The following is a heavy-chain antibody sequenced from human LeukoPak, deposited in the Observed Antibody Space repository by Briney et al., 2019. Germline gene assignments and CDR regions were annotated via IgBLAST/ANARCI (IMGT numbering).Heavy chain of an antibody. Sequence: SETLPLTCTVSGGSISSGSYYWSWIRQPAGKGLEWIGRIYTSGSTNYNPSLKSRVTISVDTSKNQFSLKLSSVTAADTAVYYCARGRAIHIVPLDYWGQGTLVTVSS. D-gene: IGHD2-2*02. CDR2: IYTSGST. CDR1: GGSISSGSYY. CDR3: ARGRAIHIVPLDY. V-gene: IGHV4-61*02. J-gene: IGHJ4*02.